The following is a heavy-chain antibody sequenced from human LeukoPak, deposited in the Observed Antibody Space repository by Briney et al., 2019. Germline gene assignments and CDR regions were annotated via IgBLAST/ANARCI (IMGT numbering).Heavy chain of an antibody. Sequence: GGSLRLSCATSGFTFTTYWMSWVRLAPGKVMEWVANIHQDGSEQYYVDSVKGRFTISRDNAKNSLYLQMNSLRAEDTAVYFCVRAIGSNTLWGQGTLVTVSS. CDR2: IHQDGSEQ. CDR3: VRAIGSNTL. CDR1: GFTFTTYW. D-gene: IGHD4-23*01. V-gene: IGHV3-7*01. J-gene: IGHJ4*02.